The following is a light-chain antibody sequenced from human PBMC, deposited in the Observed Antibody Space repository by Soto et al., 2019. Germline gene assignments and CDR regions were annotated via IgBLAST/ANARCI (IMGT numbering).Light chain of an antibody. V-gene: IGKV3-20*01. CDR3: QQYGSAPRT. Sequence: EIVLTQSPGTLSLSPGERAILSCRASQSVSSDSLAWYRQKPGQAPRLLVNDASSRATGIPDRFSGRGSGIDFTLTISRLESEDFAVYYCQQYGSAPRTFRQGTKVEIK. CDR2: DAS. J-gene: IGKJ1*01. CDR1: QSVSSDS.